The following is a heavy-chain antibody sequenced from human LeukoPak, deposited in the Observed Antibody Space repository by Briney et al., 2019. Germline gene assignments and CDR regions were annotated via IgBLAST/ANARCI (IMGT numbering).Heavy chain of an antibody. CDR3: ASSYCSGGSCYNWFDP. CDR2: IDSSDSYT. CDR1: GYIFTSYW. Sequence: GASLQISCKGSGYIFTSYWISMLRQMPGKVLEWMGRIDSSDSYTNYSPSFQGHVTISADKSISTAYLQWSSLNAADTSMYYCASSYCSGGSCYNWFDPWGQGTLVTVSS. D-gene: IGHD2-15*01. V-gene: IGHV5-10-1*01. J-gene: IGHJ5*02.